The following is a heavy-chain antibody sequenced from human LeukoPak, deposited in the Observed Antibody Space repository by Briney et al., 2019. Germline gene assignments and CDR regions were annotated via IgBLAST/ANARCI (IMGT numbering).Heavy chain of an antibody. Sequence: ASVKVSCKASGYTFTGYYMHWVRQAPGQGLEWMGWINPNSGGTNYAQKFQGRVTMTRDTSISTAYMELSRLRSDDTAVYYCARSPRADYYYYMDVWGKGTTVTVSS. CDR1: GYTFTGYY. CDR2: INPNSGGT. J-gene: IGHJ6*03. D-gene: IGHD3-10*01. CDR3: ARSPRADYYYYMDV. V-gene: IGHV1-2*02.